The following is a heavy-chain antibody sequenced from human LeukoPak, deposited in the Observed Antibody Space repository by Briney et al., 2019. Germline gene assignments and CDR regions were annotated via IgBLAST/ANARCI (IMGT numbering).Heavy chain of an antibody. J-gene: IGHJ4*02. D-gene: IGHD1-26*01. CDR2: INPNSGGT. CDR3: AREARQGALHGY. Sequence: ASVKVSCKASGYTFTDNYMHWVRQAPGQGLEWMGWINPNSGGTNYAQKFQGRVSMTRDTSISTAYVGLSRLTSDDTAVYFCAREARQGALHGYWGQGTLVTVSS. V-gene: IGHV1-2*02. CDR1: GYTFTDNY.